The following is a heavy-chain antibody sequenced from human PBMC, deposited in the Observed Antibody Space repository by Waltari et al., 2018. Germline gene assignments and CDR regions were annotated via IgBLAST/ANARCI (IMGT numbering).Heavy chain of an antibody. CDR2: MNTDSGTT. J-gene: IGHJ4*02. D-gene: IGHD6-13*01. V-gene: IGHV1-8*01. Sequence: VRQASGQGLEWMGWMNTDSGTTGDSQKFQGRVTMTRDTSINTAYMELSSLRSEDTAVYYCARGRRPYSSTWETFAYWGQGTLVTVSS. CDR3: ARGRRPYSSTWETFAY.